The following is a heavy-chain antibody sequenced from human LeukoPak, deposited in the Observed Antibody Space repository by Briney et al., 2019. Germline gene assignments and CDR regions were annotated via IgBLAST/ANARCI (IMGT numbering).Heavy chain of an antibody. CDR1: GFTFSSYG. V-gene: IGHV3-33*01. J-gene: IGHJ3*02. CDR2: IWYDGSNK. D-gene: IGHD2-15*01. CDR3: AREEVAANAFDI. Sequence: GGSLRLSCAASGFTFSSYGMHWVRQAPGKGLEWVAVIWYDGSNKYYADSVKGRFTISRDNSKNTLYLQMNSLRAEDTAVYYCAREEVAANAFDIWGQGTMVTVSS.